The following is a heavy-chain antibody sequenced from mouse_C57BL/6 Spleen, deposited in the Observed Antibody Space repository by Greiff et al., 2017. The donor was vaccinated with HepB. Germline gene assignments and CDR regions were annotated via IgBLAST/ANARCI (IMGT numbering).Heavy chain of an antibody. J-gene: IGHJ1*03. Sequence: VQLQQPGAELVKPGASVKLSCKASGYTFTSYWMHWVKQRPGQGLEWIGMIHPNSGSTNYNEKFKSKATLTVDKSSSTAYMQLSSLTSEDSAVYYCARGGHGSSSYWYFDVWGTGTTVTVSS. CDR2: IHPNSGST. CDR1: GYTFTSYW. V-gene: IGHV1-64*01. D-gene: IGHD1-1*01. CDR3: ARGGHGSSSYWYFDV.